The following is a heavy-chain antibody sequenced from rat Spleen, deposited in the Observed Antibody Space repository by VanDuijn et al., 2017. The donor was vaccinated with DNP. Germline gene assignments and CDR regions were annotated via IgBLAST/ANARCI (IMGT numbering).Heavy chain of an antibody. CDR3: SKDSYGDNFDY. CDR2: ISSGGDT. Sequence: QVQLKESGPGLVQPSQTLSLTCTVSGFSLTSYTVSWVRQAPGKGLEWIAAISSGGDTHYNSVLKSRLSISRDISESQVFLKVNSLQIEDTAIYFCSKDSYGDNFDYWGQGVLVTVSS. D-gene: IGHD1-11*01. J-gene: IGHJ2*01. CDR1: GFSLTSYT. V-gene: IGHV2-6*01.